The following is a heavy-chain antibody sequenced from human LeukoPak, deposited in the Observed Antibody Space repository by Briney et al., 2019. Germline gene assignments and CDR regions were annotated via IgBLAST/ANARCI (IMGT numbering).Heavy chain of an antibody. V-gene: IGHV1-46*01. CDR2: INPSGGST. CDR1: GYTFTSYY. D-gene: IGHD1-14*01. Sequence: ASVKVSCKASGYTFTSYYMHWVRQAPGQGLEWMGIINPSGGSTGYAQKFQGRVTMTRDTSTSTVYMELSSLRSEDTAVYYCARAAEPIPHFDCWGQGTLVTVSS. J-gene: IGHJ4*02. CDR3: ARAAEPIPHFDC.